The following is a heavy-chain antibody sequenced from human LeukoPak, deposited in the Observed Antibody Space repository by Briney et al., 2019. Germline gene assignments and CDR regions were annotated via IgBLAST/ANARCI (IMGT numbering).Heavy chain of an antibody. CDR3: ARGRRLVWGAGGYYFDY. CDR2: MNPNSGNT. D-gene: IGHD3-16*01. V-gene: IGHV1-8*01. CDR1: GYTFNSYD. Sequence: ASVKVSCKASGYTFNSYDINWVRQATGQGLEWMGWMNPNSGNTGYTQKFQGRVTMTRNTSISTAYMELSSLRSEDTAVYYGARGRRLVWGAGGYYFDYWGQGTLVTVSS. J-gene: IGHJ4*02.